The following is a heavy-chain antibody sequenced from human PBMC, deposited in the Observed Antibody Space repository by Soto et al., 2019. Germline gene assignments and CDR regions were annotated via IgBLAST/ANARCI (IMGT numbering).Heavy chain of an antibody. J-gene: IGHJ4*02. V-gene: IGHV1-8*02. D-gene: IGHD3-10*01. CDR3: ARIGGETAPH. Sequence: QVQLVQSEAEVKEPGASVKVSCKASGYTFTSFDINWVRQATGHGPEWLGWMRPANGETGYAQRFQGRVTMTRDTSINTAYLELRSLRSEDTAVYYCARIGGETAPHWGRGTLVTVSS. CDR1: GYTFTSFD. CDR2: MRPANGET.